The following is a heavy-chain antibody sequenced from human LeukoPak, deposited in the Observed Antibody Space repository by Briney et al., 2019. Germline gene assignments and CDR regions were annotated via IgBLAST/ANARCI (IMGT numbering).Heavy chain of an antibody. J-gene: IGHJ4*02. V-gene: IGHV1-46*01. CDR2: INPSGGST. CDR3: ARDLYDSSGYYYGSFGY. Sequence: ASVKVSCKASGYTFTSYYMHWVRQAPGQGLEWMGIINPSGGSTSYAQKFQGRVTMTRDTSTSTVYMELSSLRSEDTAVYYCARDLYDSSGYYYGSFGYWGQGTLVTVSS. CDR1: GYTFTSYY. D-gene: IGHD3-22*01.